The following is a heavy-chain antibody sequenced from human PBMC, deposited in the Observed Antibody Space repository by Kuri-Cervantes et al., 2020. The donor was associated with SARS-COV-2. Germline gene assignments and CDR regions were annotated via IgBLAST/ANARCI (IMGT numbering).Heavy chain of an antibody. Sequence: SETLSLTCTVSDGSINSSGYYWGWIRQPPGKGLEWIGSIYYSGSTYYNPSLKSRVTISVDTSKNQFSLKLSSVTAADTAVYYCARHMEENERATNWFDPWGQGTLVTVSS. CDR1: DGSINSSGYY. CDR2: IYYSGST. CDR3: ARHMEENERATNWFDP. J-gene: IGHJ5*02. D-gene: IGHD2/OR15-2a*01. V-gene: IGHV4-39*01.